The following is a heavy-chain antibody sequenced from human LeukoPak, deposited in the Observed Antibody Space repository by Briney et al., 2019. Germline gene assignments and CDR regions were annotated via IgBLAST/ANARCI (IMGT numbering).Heavy chain of an antibody. V-gene: IGHV4-31*03. J-gene: IGHJ5*02. D-gene: IGHD3-10*01. Sequence: SETLSLTCTVSGGSISSGGYYWSWIRQHPGKGLEWIGYIYYSGSTYYNPSLKSRVTISVDTSKNQFSLKLSSVTAADTAVYYCAGGYYYGSGSYYNVKDNWFDPWGQGTLVTVSS. CDR3: AGGYYYGSGSYYNVKDNWFDP. CDR1: GGSISSGGYY. CDR2: IYYSGST.